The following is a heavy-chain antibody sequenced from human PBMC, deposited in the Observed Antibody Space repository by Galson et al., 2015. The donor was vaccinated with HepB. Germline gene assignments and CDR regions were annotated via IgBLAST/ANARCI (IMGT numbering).Heavy chain of an antibody. V-gene: IGHV3-33*03. D-gene: IGHD2-15*01. CDR1: GFTFSSYG. CDR3: AKTFRIYYYYGMDV. CDR2: IWYDGSNK. J-gene: IGHJ6*02. Sequence: SLRLSCAASGFTFSSYGMHWVRQAPGKGLEWVAVIWYDGSNKYYADSVKGRFTISRDNAKNSLYLQMNSLRAEDTALYYCAKTFRIYYYYGMDVWGQGTTVTVSS.